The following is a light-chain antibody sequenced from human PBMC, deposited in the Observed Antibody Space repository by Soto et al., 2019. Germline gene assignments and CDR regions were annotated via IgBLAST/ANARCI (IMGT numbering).Light chain of an antibody. V-gene: IGLV2-14*03. Sequence: QSALTQPASVSGSPGQSITISCTGTSSDVGGYNYVSWYQHHPGKAPNLIIYDVSNRPSGVSIRFSGSKSDNTASLTISGLQPEDEADYHCSSYTTSNTRQIVFGTGT. CDR1: SSDVGGYNY. CDR3: SSYTTSNTRQIV. CDR2: DVS. J-gene: IGLJ1*01.